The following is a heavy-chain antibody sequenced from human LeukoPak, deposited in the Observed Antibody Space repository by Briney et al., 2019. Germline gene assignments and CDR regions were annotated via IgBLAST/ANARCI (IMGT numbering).Heavy chain of an antibody. V-gene: IGHV1-46*01. J-gene: IGHJ1*01. D-gene: IGHD3-3*01. CDR3: AGETSATYHFHH. CDR2: INPSDGDI. CDR1: RYTFITYH. Sequence: ASVRVSCKASRYTFITYHLHLVRQAPGEGLEWMGIINPSDGDISYAQRFRGRVTITRDTSTGTVYMDLSYLTSYDTAVYYCAGETSATYHFHHWAQGTLVTVSS.